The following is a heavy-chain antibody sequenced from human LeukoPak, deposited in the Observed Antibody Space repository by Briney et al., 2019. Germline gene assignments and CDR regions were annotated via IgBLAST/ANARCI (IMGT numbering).Heavy chain of an antibody. CDR3: VREFNYYDSVVGYYIHYFEY. Sequence: SETLSLTCTVSGGSISSSYWSWIRQAPGKGLEWIGYIHNSGSANYNPSLGSRVTMSVDTSKNQISLKLSSVTAADTAVYYCVREFNYYDSVVGYYIHYFEYWGQGTLVTVSS. D-gene: IGHD3-22*01. CDR2: IHNSGSA. CDR1: GGSISSSY. J-gene: IGHJ4*02. V-gene: IGHV4-59*01.